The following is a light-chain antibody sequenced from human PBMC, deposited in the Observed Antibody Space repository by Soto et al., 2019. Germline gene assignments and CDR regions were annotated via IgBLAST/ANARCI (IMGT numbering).Light chain of an antibody. CDR2: GAS. V-gene: IGKV3-15*01. J-gene: IGKJ1*01. Sequence: IVLTQSPGTLSLSPGERATLSCKAGQSVSSNLAWYQQKPGQAPRLLIYGASTRATGIPARFSGSGSGTEFTLTISSLQSEDFAVYYCQQYNNWPPLTFGQGTKVDI. CDR1: QSVSSN. CDR3: QQYNNWPPLT.